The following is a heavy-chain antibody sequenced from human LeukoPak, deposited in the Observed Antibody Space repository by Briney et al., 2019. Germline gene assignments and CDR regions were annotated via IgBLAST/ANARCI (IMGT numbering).Heavy chain of an antibody. D-gene: IGHD3-3*01. J-gene: IGHJ4*02. CDR2: ISSSSSTI. CDR1: GFTFSSYS. CDR3: ARGVDYWSGYYSQSGPNFDY. V-gene: IGHV3-48*01. Sequence: PGGSLRLSCAASGFTFSSYSMNWVGQAPGKGLEWVSYISSSSSTIYYADSVKGRFTISRDNAKNSLYLQMNSLRAEDTAVYYCARGVDYWSGYYSQSGPNFDYWGQGTLVTVSS.